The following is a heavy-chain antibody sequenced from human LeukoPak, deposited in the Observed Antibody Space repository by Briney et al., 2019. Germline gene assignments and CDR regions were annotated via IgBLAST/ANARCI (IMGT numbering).Heavy chain of an antibody. CDR3: ARLLDVYWYFDY. Sequence: SETLSLTCTVSGGSISSGSYYWSWIRQPAGKGLEWIGRIYTSGSTNYNPSLKSRVTISVDTSKNQFSLKLSSVTAADTAVYYCARLLDVYWYFDYWGQGTLVTVSS. CDR1: GGSISSGSYY. J-gene: IGHJ4*02. V-gene: IGHV4-61*02. D-gene: IGHD2-8*02. CDR2: IYTSGST.